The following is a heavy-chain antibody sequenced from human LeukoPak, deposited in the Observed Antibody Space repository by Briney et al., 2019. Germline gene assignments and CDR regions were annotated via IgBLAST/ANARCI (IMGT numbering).Heavy chain of an antibody. D-gene: IGHD3-3*01. CDR3: ARAGGQYYDFWSGYQPSNWFDP. V-gene: IGHV1-2*02. CDR2: INPNSGGT. J-gene: IGHJ5*02. CDR1: LYTFTGYY. Sequence: ASVKVSCKASLYTFTGYYIHWVRQAPGQGLEWMGWINPNSGGTNYAQKFQGRVTMPRDTSISTAYMELSRLRSDDTAVYYCARAGGQYYDFWSGYQPSNWFDPWGQGTLVTVSS.